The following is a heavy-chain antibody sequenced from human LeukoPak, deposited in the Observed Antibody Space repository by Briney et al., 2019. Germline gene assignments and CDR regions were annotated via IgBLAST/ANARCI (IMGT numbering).Heavy chain of an antibody. CDR1: GGSISSSSYY. CDR3: ARGLLQ. V-gene: IGHV4-61*02. Sequence: SETLSLTCTVSGGSISSSSYYWGWIRQPPGKGLEWIGRIYTSGSTNYNPSLKSRVTISVDTSKNQFSLKLSSVTAADTAVYYCARGLLQWGQGTLVTVSS. J-gene: IGHJ4*02. CDR2: IYTSGST. D-gene: IGHD1-1*01.